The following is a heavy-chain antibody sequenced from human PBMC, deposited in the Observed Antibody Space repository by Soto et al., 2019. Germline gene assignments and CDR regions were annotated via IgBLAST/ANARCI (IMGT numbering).Heavy chain of an antibody. V-gene: IGHV3-74*01. CDR2: ISGDGSST. D-gene: IGHD2-2*01. J-gene: IGHJ4*02. Sequence: EVQLVDSGGGLVQPGGSLRLSCAASEFTFRSYWMHWVRQSPGKGLVWVSRISGDGSSTTYADSVRGRFTISRDNAKNTLYLQMNSLRAEDTAVYYCAKDRDIVVVPAASPLDYWGQGTRVTVSS. CDR1: EFTFRSYW. CDR3: AKDRDIVVVPAASPLDY.